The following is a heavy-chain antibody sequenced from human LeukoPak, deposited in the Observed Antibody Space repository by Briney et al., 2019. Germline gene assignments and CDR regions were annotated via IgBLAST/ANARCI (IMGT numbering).Heavy chain of an antibody. CDR3: TTYGSGRKFDY. CDR2: IESKTDGGTT. CDR1: GFTFSNAW. J-gene: IGHJ4*02. V-gene: IGHV3-15*04. Sequence: GGSLRLSCAASGFTFSNAWMSWVRQAPGKGLEWVGRIESKTDGGTTDYAAPVKGRFTISRDDSTNTLYLQMNSLKSEDTAVYYCTTYGSGRKFDYWGQGILVTASS. D-gene: IGHD3-10*01.